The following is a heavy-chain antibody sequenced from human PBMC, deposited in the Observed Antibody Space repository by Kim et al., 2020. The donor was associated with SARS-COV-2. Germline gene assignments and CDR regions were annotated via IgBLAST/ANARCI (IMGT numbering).Heavy chain of an antibody. J-gene: IGHJ4*02. CDR1: GFTFDDYA. CDR3: AKGRYSSSWYPFDY. CDR2: ISWNSGSI. D-gene: IGHD6-13*01. V-gene: IGHV3-9*01. Sequence: GGSLRLSCAASGFTFDDYAMHWVRQAPGKGLEWVSGISWNSGSIGYADSVKGRFTISRDNAKNSLYLQMNSLRAEDTALYYCAKGRYSSSWYPFDYWGQGTLVTVSS.